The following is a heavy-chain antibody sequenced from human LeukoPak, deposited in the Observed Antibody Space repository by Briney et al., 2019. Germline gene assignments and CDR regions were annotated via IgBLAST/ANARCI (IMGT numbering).Heavy chain of an antibody. Sequence: GGSLRLSCAASGFTFSSYGMSWVRQAPGKGLEWVSAISGSGGSTYYADSVKGRFTISRDNSKNTLYLQMNSLRAEDTAVYYCAKDLMITFGGVIGLFDYWGQGTLVTVSS. D-gene: IGHD3-16*02. CDR1: GFTFSSYG. J-gene: IGHJ4*02. V-gene: IGHV3-23*01. CDR3: AKDLMITFGGVIGLFDY. CDR2: ISGSGGST.